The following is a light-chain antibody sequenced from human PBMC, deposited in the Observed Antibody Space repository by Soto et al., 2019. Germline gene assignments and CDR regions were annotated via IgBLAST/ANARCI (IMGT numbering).Light chain of an antibody. V-gene: IGKV3-11*01. Sequence: EIVLTQSPATLSLSPGERATLSCSASQSVSSYLAWYQQKPGQAPRLLIYDASNRATGIPARFSGSGSGTDFTLTIRSLEPEDFAIYYCQQRANWPLTTFGHGTRLEIK. CDR2: DAS. CDR1: QSVSSY. J-gene: IGKJ5*01. CDR3: QQRANWPLTT.